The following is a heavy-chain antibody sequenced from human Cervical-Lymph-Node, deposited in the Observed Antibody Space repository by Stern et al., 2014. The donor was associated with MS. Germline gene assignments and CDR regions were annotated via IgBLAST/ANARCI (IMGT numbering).Heavy chain of an antibody. CDR1: GFTFSSYG. CDR2: IWYDGSNK. V-gene: IGHV3-33*01. Sequence: QVQLVESGGGVVQPGRSLRLSCAASGFTFSSYGMHWVRQAPGKGLEWVAVIWYDGSNKYYADSVKGRFTISRDNSKNTLYLQMNSLRAEDTAVYYCAREEYSSSSFEYDYWGQGTLVTVSS. D-gene: IGHD6-6*01. J-gene: IGHJ4*02. CDR3: AREEYSSSSFEYDY.